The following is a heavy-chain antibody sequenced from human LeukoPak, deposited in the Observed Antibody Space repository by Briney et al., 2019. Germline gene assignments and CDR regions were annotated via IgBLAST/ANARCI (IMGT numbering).Heavy chain of an antibody. CDR3: ARTSITTIFGVVMTNWFDP. J-gene: IGHJ5*02. Sequence: SETLSLTCTVSGGSISSGSYYWSWIRQPAGKGLEWIGRIYTSGSTNYNPSLKSRVTISVDTSKNQFSLKLSSVTAADTAVYYCARTSITTIFGVVMTNWFDPWGQGTLVTVSS. CDR1: GGSISSGSYY. CDR2: IYTSGST. D-gene: IGHD3-3*01. V-gene: IGHV4-61*02.